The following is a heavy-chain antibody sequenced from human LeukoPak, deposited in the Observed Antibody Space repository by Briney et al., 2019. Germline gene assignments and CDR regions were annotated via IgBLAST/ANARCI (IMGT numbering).Heavy chain of an antibody. J-gene: IGHJ4*02. CDR2: ITNKAFGGTA. CDR3: TRDEYGVGSNFFDY. CDR1: GFTFSSYG. V-gene: IGHV3-49*04. D-gene: IGHD4-17*01. Sequence: TGGSLRLSCAASGFTFSSYGMSWVRQTPEKGLEGVGFITNKAFGGTAEYAASVKGRFTISRDDSRSIAYLQMDNLRTEDTGVYYCTRDEYGVGSNFFDYWGQGTLVTVST.